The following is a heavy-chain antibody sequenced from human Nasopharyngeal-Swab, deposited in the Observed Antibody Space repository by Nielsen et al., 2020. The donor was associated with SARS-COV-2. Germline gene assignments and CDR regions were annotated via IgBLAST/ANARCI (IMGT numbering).Heavy chain of an antibody. V-gene: IGHV3-33*01. CDR3: ARDIHFAVTGTTPTDAFDI. CDR2: IWYDGSNK. D-gene: IGHD1-7*01. J-gene: IGHJ3*02. Sequence: GGSLRLSCAASGFTFSSYGMHWVRQAPGKGLEWVAVIWYDGSNKYYADSVKGRFTISRDNSKNTLYLQMNSLRAEDTAVYYCARDIHFAVTGTTPTDAFDIWGQGTMVTVSS. CDR1: GFTFSSYG.